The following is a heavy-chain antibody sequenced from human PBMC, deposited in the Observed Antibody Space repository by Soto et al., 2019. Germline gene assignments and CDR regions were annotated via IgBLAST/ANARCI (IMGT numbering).Heavy chain of an antibody. J-gene: IGHJ6*02. CDR3: ARGLTGTTLAYCMDV. CDR2: FIPIFGTA. CDR1: GGTFSSYA. Sequence: SVKVSCKASGGTFSSYAISWVRQAPGQGLEWMGGFIPIFGTADYAQKFQGRVTITADESTSTAYMELSSLRSEDTAVYYCARGLTGTTLAYCMDVWGQGTTVTVSS. D-gene: IGHD1-7*01. V-gene: IGHV1-69*13.